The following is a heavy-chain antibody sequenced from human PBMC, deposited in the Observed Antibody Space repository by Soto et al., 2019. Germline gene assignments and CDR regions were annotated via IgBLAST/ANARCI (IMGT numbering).Heavy chain of an antibody. D-gene: IGHD6-13*01. J-gene: IGHJ6*02. V-gene: IGHV1-18*01. CDR2: ISAYNGNT. Sequence: QVQLVQSGAEVKKPGASVKVSCKASGYTFTSYGISWVRQAPGQGLEWMGWISAYNGNTNYAQKLQGRVTMSTDTSTSTAYMELRSLRSDDTAVYYCARDLLAGTRYYYGMDVWGQGTTVTVSS. CDR3: ARDLLAGTRYYYGMDV. CDR1: GYTFTSYG.